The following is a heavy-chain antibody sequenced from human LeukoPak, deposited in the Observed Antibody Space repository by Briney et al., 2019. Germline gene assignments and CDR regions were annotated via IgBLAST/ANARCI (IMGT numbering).Heavy chain of an antibody. J-gene: IGHJ4*02. V-gene: IGHV3-21*01. CDR3: ARGEPGSPY. Sequence: GGSLRLSCAASGFTVSSNYMSWVRQAPGKGLEWVSSISSSSSYLYYADSVKGRFTISRDNAKNSLYLQMNSLRAEDTAVYYCARGEPGSPYWGQGTLVTVSS. CDR2: ISSSSSYL. CDR1: GFTVSSNY. D-gene: IGHD1-14*01.